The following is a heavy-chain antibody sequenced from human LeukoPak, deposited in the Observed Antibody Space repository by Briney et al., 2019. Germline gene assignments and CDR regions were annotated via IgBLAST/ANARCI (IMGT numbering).Heavy chain of an antibody. CDR2: IIPIFGTA. D-gene: IGHD3-10*02. J-gene: IGHJ4*02. CDR3: ARVLLHDDRDVRALDF. V-gene: IGHV1-69*13. CDR1: GGTFSSYA. Sequence: GASVKVSCKASGGTFSSYAISWVRQAPGQGLEWMGGIIPIFGTANYAQKFQGRVTITADESTSTAYMELSSLRSEDTAMYYCARVLLHDDRDVRALDFWGQGTRVTVSS.